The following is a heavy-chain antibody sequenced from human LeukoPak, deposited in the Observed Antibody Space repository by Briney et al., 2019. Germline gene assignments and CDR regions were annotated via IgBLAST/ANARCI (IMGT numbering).Heavy chain of an antibody. CDR1: GGSNSSYY. V-gene: IGHV4-59*08. CDR3: ARLQGYNRHLDY. D-gene: IGHD1-14*01. CDR2: IYYSGST. J-gene: IGHJ4*02. Sequence: SETLSLTCTVSGGSNSSYYWSWIRQPPGKGLEWIGYIYYSGSTNYNPSLKSRVTISVDTSKNQFSLKLSSVTAADTAVYYCARLQGYNRHLDYWGQGTLVTVSS.